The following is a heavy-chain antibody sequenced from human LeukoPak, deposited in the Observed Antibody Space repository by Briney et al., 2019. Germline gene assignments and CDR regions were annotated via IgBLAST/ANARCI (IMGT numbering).Heavy chain of an antibody. V-gene: IGHV3-74*01. CDR1: GFTFSSYW. CDR3: ANQERGYSGFKAIDY. D-gene: IGHD5-12*01. CDR2: INSDGSST. Sequence: GGSLRLSCAASGFTFSSYWMHWVRQAPGKGLVWVSRINSDGSSTSYADSVKGRFTISRDNSKNTLYLQMNSLRAEDTAVYYCANQERGYSGFKAIDYWGQGTLVTVSS. J-gene: IGHJ4*02.